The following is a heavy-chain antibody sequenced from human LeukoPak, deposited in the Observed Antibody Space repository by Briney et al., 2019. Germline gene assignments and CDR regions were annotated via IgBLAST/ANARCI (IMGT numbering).Heavy chain of an antibody. CDR1: GGSISSYY. J-gene: IGHJ3*02. CDR2: IYYSGST. Sequence: SETLSLTCTVSGGSISSYYWSWIRQPPGKGLEWLGYIYYSGSTNYNPSLKSRVAISVDTSKNQFSLKLSSVTAADTAVYYCASQGDAFDIWGQGTMVTVSS. V-gene: IGHV4-59*01. CDR3: ASQGDAFDI.